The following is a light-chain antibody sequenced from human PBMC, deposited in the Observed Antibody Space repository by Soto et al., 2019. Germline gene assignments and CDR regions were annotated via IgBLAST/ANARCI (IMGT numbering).Light chain of an antibody. V-gene: IGLV1-51*01. CDR2: DSN. Sequence: QSVLTQPPSVSAAPGQKVTISCSGSSSNIGNNYVSWYQQLPGTAPKLLIYDSNKRPSGIPDRFSGSKSGTSATLDTTGLQTGDEADYYCATWDSSLTGEVFGGGTKLTVL. CDR1: SSNIGNNY. CDR3: ATWDSSLTGEV. J-gene: IGLJ2*01.